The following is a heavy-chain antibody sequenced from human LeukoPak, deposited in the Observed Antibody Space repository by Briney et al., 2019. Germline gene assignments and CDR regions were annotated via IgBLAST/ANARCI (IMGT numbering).Heavy chain of an antibody. CDR2: ISYDGSNK. V-gene: IGHV3-30*18. Sequence: PGRSLRLSCAASGFTFSSYGMHRVRQAPGKGLEWVAVISYDGSNKYYADSVKGRFTISRDNSKNTLYLQMNSLRTEDTAVYYCVKDLPIFDYWGQGTLVTVSS. CDR3: VKDLPIFDY. CDR1: GFTFSSYG. J-gene: IGHJ4*02.